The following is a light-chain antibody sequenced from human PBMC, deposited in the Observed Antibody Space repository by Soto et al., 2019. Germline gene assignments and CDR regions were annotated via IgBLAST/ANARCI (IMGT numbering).Light chain of an antibody. CDR2: VAS. CDR1: QSVSNSY. CDR3: QQRSNWPPWT. J-gene: IGKJ1*01. Sequence: EIVCTQTTTGVSFTPRVSTTLSAGAIQSVSNSYLAWYQQKPGLAPRLLIYVASSRATGIPDRFSGSGSGTDFTLTISRLEPEDFAVYYGQQRSNWPPWTCGQGTKVDIK. V-gene: IGKV3D-20*02.